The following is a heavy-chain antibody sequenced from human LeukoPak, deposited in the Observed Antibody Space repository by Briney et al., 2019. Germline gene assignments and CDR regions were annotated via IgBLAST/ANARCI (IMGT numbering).Heavy chain of an antibody. CDR1: GFTFSDYS. D-gene: IGHD2-2*01. Sequence: GSLRLSCAASGFTFSDYSMNWVRQASGKGLEWVSSISDSGYYIYYTDSVKGRFTISRDNAKNSLYLQMNSLRAEDTAVYYCANHLACGSTSCPPFDSWGQGTLVTVSS. CDR3: ANHLACGSTSCPPFDS. CDR2: ISDSGYYI. J-gene: IGHJ4*02. V-gene: IGHV3-21*01.